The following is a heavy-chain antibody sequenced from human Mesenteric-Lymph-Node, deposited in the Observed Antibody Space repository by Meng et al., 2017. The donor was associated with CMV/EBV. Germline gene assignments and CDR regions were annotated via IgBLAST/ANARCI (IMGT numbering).Heavy chain of an antibody. CDR3: ARGGGGEDRYGIDY. J-gene: IGHJ4*02. D-gene: IGHD2-15*01. V-gene: IGHV4-59*01. CDR2: IYYSGST. Sequence: SETLSLTCTVSGGSISNYYWNWIRQPPGKRLEWIGYIYYSGSTNYNPSLKSRVTISVDTSKNQFSLKLTSVTAADTAVYYCARGGGGEDRYGIDYWGQGTLVTVSS. CDR1: GGSISNYY.